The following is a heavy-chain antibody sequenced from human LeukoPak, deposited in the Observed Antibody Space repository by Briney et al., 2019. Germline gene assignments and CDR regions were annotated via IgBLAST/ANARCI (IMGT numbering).Heavy chain of an antibody. CDR3: AKYPMQVVAEYY. D-gene: IGHD3-22*01. J-gene: IGHJ4*02. CDR2: ISGSGGST. V-gene: IGHV3-23*01. CDR1: GFTLSSHP. Sequence: GGSLRLSCAASGFTLSSHPMSWVRQAPGKGLEWVSSISGSGGSTYYADSVKGRFTISRDNSKNTLYLQMNSLRAEDTAVYYCAKYPMQVVAEYYWRQGTVVTVCS.